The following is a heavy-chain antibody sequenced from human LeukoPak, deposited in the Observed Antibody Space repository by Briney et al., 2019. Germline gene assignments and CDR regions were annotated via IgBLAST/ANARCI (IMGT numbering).Heavy chain of an antibody. CDR3: ARDLRMGYFDY. D-gene: IGHD2-8*01. Sequence: GGSLRLSCAASGFTFSDYYMSWIRQAPGKGLEWVSYISSSGSTIYYADSVKGRFTISRDNAKNSLYLQMDSLRAEDTAVYYCARDLRMGYFDYWGQGTLVTVSS. CDR2: ISSSGSTI. CDR1: GFTFSDYY. J-gene: IGHJ4*02. V-gene: IGHV3-11*04.